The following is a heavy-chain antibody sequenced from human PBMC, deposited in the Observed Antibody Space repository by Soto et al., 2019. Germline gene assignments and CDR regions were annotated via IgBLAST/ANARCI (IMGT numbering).Heavy chain of an antibody. D-gene: IGHD1-26*01. V-gene: IGHV3-23*01. CDR3: AKDHTLVGATYDY. J-gene: IGHJ4*02. CDR2: ISGSGGST. Sequence: PGGSLRLSCAAPGFTFSSYAMSWVRQAPGKGLEWVSAISGSGGSTYYADSVKGRFTISRDNSKNTLYLQMNSLRAEDTAVYYCAKDHTLVGATYDYWGQGTLVTVSS. CDR1: GFTFSSYA.